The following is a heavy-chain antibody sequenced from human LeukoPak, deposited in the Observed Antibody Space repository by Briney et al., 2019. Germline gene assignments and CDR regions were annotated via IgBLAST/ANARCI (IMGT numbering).Heavy chain of an antibody. CDR2: ILNSGST. J-gene: IGHJ4*02. V-gene: IGHV4-59*01. Sequence: SETLSLTCAVSGGSISGYYWSWLRQTPGKGLEWIGYILNSGSTNYNPSLKSRVTISLDTPKSQFSLKLSSVTAADTAVYYCARARYFDSWGQGTLVTVSS. CDR3: ARARYFDS. CDR1: GGSISGYY.